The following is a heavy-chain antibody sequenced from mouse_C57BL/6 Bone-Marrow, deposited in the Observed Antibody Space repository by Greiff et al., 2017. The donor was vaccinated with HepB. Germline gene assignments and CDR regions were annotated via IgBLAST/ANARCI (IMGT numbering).Heavy chain of an antibody. CDR2: ILPGSGST. J-gene: IGHJ2*01. CDR1: GYTFTGYW. V-gene: IGHV1-9*01. CDR3: ARWGSMGKGDYFDY. D-gene: IGHD1-1*02. Sequence: VQLQQSGAELMKPGASVKLSCKATGYTFTGYWIEWVKQRPGHGLEWIGEILPGSGSTNYNEKFKGKATFTADTSSNTAYMQLSSLTTEDSDIYYSARWGSMGKGDYFDYRGQGTTLTVSS.